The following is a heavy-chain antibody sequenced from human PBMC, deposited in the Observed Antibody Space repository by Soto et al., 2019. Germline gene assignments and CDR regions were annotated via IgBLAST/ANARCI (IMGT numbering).Heavy chain of an antibody. Sequence: QVQLQESGPGLVKPSGTLSLTCAVSSDSIRSSNWWSWVRQPPGKGLEWIGEIFPSGSTNYNPSLMSRVTISVDKSKNQFSLNLSSVTAADTAVYYCARRATAELPSNGLDPWGQGILVIVSS. CDR1: SDSIRSSNW. D-gene: IGHD5-12*01. CDR2: IFPSGST. V-gene: IGHV4-4*02. CDR3: ARRATAELPSNGLDP. J-gene: IGHJ5*02.